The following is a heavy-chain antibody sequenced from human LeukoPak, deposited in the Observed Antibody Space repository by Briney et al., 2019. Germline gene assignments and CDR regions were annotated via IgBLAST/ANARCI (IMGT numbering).Heavy chain of an antibody. D-gene: IGHD3-3*01. V-gene: IGHV3-23*01. Sequence: PGGSLRLSCAASGFTFSSYAMSWVRQAPGKGLEWVSAISGSGGSTYYADSVKGRFTISRDNSENALYLQVNSLKPEDTAVYYCGQAISLRGGWGQGTLVTVSS. CDR2: ISGSGGST. CDR3: GQAISLRGG. J-gene: IGHJ1*01. CDR1: GFTFSSYA.